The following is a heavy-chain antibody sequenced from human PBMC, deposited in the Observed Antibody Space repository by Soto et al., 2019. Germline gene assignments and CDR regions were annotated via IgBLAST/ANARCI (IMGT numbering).Heavy chain of an antibody. Sequence: SETLSLTCTVSGGSISGYYWSWIRQPPGKGLEWIGYIYYSGSTNYNPSLKSRVTISVDTSKNQFSLKLSSVTAADTAVYYCARDLGVPAAIHGSYNWFDPWGQGTLVTVSS. CDR3: ARDLGVPAAIHGSYNWFDP. CDR1: GGSISGYY. D-gene: IGHD2-2*02. V-gene: IGHV4-59*01. J-gene: IGHJ5*02. CDR2: IYYSGST.